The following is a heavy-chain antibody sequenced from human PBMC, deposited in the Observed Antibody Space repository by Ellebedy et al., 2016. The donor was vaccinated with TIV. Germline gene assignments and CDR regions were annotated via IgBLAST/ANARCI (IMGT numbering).Heavy chain of an antibody. J-gene: IGHJ4*02. V-gene: IGHV3-7*01. D-gene: IGHD3-10*01. CDR1: GFTFSSHW. CDR3: ARTYQTAMVRGAISPCDY. CDR2: IKQDGTEE. Sequence: GGSLRLXXAASGFTFSSHWMTWVRQAPGKGLEWVANIKQDGTEEYYVDSAKGRFTISRDNAKNSLYLQMNSLRAEDTAVYYCARTYQTAMVRGAISPCDYWGQGTLVTVSS.